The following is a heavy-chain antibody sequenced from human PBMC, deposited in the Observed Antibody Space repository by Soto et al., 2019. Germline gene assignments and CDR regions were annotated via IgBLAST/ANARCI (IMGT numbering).Heavy chain of an antibody. J-gene: IGHJ4*02. CDR1: GYRLSNYY. CDR2: VNPSDGRA. Sequence: QVDLVQSGAEVKKPGASVKMSCKSSGYRLSNYYMHWVRQAPGQGLEWMGIVNPSDGRANYARKFQGRVTMTWDTSTTTLYMEVNSLRSDDTAIYSCARAELIVAGQAFDSWGQGTLVTVSS. V-gene: IGHV1-46*01. D-gene: IGHD5-12*01. CDR3: ARAELIVAGQAFDS.